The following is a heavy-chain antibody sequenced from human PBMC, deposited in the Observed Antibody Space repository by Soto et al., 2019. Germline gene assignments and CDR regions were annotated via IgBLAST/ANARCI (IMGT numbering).Heavy chain of an antibody. CDR1: GCTFSSYA. CDR3: VKGRSMRYFDWLSPYY. Sequence: GGSLRLSCSASGCTFSSYAMHWVRQAPGKGLEYVSAISSNGGSTYYADSVKGRFTISRDNSKNTLYLQMSSLRAEDTAVYYCVKGRSMRYFDWLSPYYWGQGTLVTVSS. V-gene: IGHV3-64D*06. D-gene: IGHD3-9*01. CDR2: ISSNGGST. J-gene: IGHJ4*02.